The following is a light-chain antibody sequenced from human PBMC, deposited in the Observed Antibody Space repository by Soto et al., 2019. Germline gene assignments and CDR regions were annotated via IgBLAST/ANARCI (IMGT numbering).Light chain of an antibody. CDR3: AAWDDSLNVV. J-gene: IGLJ2*01. CDR2: SNN. V-gene: IGLV1-44*01. Sequence: QSVLTQPPSASGTPGQRVTISCSGSSPNIGSNTVNWYQQLPGTAPKLLIYSNNQRPSGVPDRFSGSKSGTSASLAISALQSEDEADYHCAAWDDSLNVVFGGGTKVTVL. CDR1: SPNIGSNT.